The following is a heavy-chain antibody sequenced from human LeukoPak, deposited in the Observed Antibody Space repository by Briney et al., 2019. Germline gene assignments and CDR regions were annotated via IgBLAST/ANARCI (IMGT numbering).Heavy chain of an antibody. J-gene: IGHJ4*02. CDR2: INSGGST. CDR3: AKDRSGVGATRDY. V-gene: IGHV3-23*01. CDR1: GFIFSSYV. Sequence: SGGSLRLSCAASGFIFSSYVMSWVRQAPGKGLEWVSAINSGGSTYYADSVKGRFIISRDNSKNTLYLQMSSLSAEDTAVYYCAKDRSGVGATRDYWGQGTLVTVSS. D-gene: IGHD1-26*01.